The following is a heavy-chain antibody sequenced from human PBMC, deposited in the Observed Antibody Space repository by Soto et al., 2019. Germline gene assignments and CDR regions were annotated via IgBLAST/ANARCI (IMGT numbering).Heavy chain of an antibody. CDR3: ARALSGYITHFDY. D-gene: IGHD3-22*01. CDR1: GYTFTSYG. J-gene: IGHJ4*02. V-gene: IGHV1-18*01. CDR2: ISAYNGNT. Sequence: QVQLVQSGAEVKKPGASVKVSCTASGYTFTSYGISWVRQAPAQGLERMGWISAYNGNTNYAQKLQGRITMTTDTATRTAYLELRSLRSDDTAVYYCARALSGYITHFDYWGQGPLVTVSS.